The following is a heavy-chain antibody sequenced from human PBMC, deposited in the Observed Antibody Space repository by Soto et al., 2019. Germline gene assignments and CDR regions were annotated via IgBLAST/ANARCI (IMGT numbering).Heavy chain of an antibody. J-gene: IGHJ6*01. D-gene: IGHD3-3*01. Sequence: GGSLRLSCAASGFTFSSYWMHWVRQAPGKGLVWVSRINSDGSSTSYADSVKGRFTISRGNAKNTLYLQMNSLRAEDTAVYYCARDPGRAEYDFWSGYYKGVLSYDYYGMDVCGQGT. V-gene: IGHV3-74*01. CDR3: ARDPGRAEYDFWSGYYKGVLSYDYYGMDV. CDR2: INSDGSST. CDR1: GFTFSSYW.